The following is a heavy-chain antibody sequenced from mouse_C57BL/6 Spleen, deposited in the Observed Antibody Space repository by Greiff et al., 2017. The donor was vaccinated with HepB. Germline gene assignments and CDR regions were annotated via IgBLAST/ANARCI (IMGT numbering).Heavy chain of an antibody. V-gene: IGHV2-2*01. J-gene: IGHJ1*03. Sequence: VQLQQSGPGLVQPSQCLSISCTVSGFSLTSYGVHWVRQSPGKGLEWLGVIWSGGSTDYNAAFISRLSISKDNSKGQVFFKMNSLQAEDTAIYYCAREGVYGSSWYFDVWGTGTTVTVSS. CDR1: GFSLTSYG. CDR2: IWSGGST. D-gene: IGHD1-1*01. CDR3: AREGVYGSSWYFDV.